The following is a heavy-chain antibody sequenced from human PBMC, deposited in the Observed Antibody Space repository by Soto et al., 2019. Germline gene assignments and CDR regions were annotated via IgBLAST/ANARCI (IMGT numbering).Heavy chain of an antibody. J-gene: IGHJ4*02. Sequence: SETLSLTCTVSGGSISSYYWSWIRQPPGKGLEWIGYIYYSGSTNYNPSLKSRVTISVDTSKNQFSLKLSSVTAADTAAYYCARGLVDSSGYYYVGYDYWGQGTLVTVPS. CDR2: IYYSGST. D-gene: IGHD3-22*01. V-gene: IGHV4-59*01. CDR3: ARGLVDSSGYYYVGYDY. CDR1: GGSISSYY.